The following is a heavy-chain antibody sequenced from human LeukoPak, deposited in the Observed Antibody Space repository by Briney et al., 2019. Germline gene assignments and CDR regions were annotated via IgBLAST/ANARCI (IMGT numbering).Heavy chain of an antibody. CDR3: AREDPQTTVPEGLDV. CDR2: IYFSGAT. Sequence: SETLSLTCTVSGSAISRYYWSWIRQPPGKGLEWIGYIYFSGATNYNPSLKSRVTISVDTSKNQFSLKLSSVTAADTAVYYCAREDPQTTVPEGLDVWGQGTTVIVSS. D-gene: IGHD4-17*01. J-gene: IGHJ6*02. CDR1: GSAISRYY. V-gene: IGHV4-59*01.